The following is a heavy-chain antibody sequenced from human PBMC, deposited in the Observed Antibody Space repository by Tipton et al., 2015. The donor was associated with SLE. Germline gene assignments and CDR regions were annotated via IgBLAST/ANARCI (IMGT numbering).Heavy chain of an antibody. CDR1: GGSISSGSYY. CDR2: IYSGGST. CDR3: VRELVGAAKDFFDYFDY. V-gene: IGHV4-61*02. Sequence: TLSLTCTVSGGSISSGSYYWTWIQQPAGKGLEGIGRIYSGGSTKYNPSLKSRVTISVDTPKHQFPLRRSSVTAADTAVYYCVRELVGAAKDFFDYFDYWCQGILVPVSS. J-gene: IGHJ4*02. D-gene: IGHD1-26*01.